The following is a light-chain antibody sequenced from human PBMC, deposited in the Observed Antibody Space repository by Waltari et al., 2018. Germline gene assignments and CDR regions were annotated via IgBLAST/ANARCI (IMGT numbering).Light chain of an antibody. V-gene: IGLV2-14*01. J-gene: IGLJ2*01. CDR1: SNAVGGYNS. CDR2: DVS. Sequence: QSALPQPASVSGYPGPAVTIFCAGTSNAVGGYNSVSWYQEHPGQAPRVIIYDVSDRPSGVSDRFSGSKSGNTASLTISGLQAEDEADYYCSSQSSNDVVLFGGGTKLTVL. CDR3: SSQSSNDVVL.